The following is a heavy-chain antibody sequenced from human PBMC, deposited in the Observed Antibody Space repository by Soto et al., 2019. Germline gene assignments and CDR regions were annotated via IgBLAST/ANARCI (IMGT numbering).Heavy chain of an antibody. CDR3: ARDSQERPWFGMDV. CDR2: ISAYTGNT. D-gene: IGHD1-1*01. J-gene: IGHJ6*02. CDR1: GYTFTSYG. Sequence: ASVKVSCKASGYTFTSYGISWVRQAPGQGLEWMGWISAYTGNTNYAQKLQGRVTMTTDTSTSTAYMELRSLRDEDTAMYYCARDSQERPWFGMDVWGQGTPVTVSS. V-gene: IGHV1-18*01.